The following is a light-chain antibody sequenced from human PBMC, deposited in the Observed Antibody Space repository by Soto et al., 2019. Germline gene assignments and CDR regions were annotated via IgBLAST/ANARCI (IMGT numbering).Light chain of an antibody. J-gene: IGKJ2*01. Sequence: ASQLTQSPSSLSASVGDRVTITCRASQGISNALAWYQQKPRQPPKLLIYDASSLQSGVPARFSGSGSGTAFTPTISSLQPEDFATNYCQQFNSYPYTFGQGTKLVIK. V-gene: IGKV1-13*02. CDR2: DAS. CDR1: QGISNA. CDR3: QQFNSYPYT.